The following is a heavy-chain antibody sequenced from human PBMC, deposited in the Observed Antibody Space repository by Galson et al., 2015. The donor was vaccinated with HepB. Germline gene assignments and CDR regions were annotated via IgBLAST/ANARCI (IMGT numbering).Heavy chain of an antibody. CDR3: ARGIPRTTDYISKHYYYGLDV. CDR2: ISNDGSNQ. V-gene: IGHV3-30*04. J-gene: IGHJ6*02. CDR1: GFTFSNHA. D-gene: IGHD4-11*01. Sequence: SLRLSCAASGFTFSNHAMHWVRQAPGKGLEWVAVISNDGSNQFYGDSVQGRFSISRDNSRNTLYLQMNSLKSEDTAVYYCARGIPRTTDYISKHYYYGLDVWGQGTTVTVSS.